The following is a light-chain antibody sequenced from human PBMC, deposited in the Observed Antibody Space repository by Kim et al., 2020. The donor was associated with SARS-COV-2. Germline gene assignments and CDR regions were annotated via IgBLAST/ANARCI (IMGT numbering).Light chain of an antibody. CDR3: QVCDSSSDHVE. V-gene: IGLV3-21*04. CDR2: YDS. Sequence: SYELTQPPSVSVTPGKTARITCGGNNIGSKTVHWYQQRPGQAPVLVIYYDSDRPSGIPERFSGSNSGNTATLTISRVEAGDEADYLCQVCDSSSDHVEFGGGTQLTVL. CDR1: NIGSKT. J-gene: IGLJ2*01.